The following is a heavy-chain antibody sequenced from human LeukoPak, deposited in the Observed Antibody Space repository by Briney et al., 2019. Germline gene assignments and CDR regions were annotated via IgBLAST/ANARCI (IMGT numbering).Heavy chain of an antibody. CDR2: MSPNSGNT. CDR3: ARTQISGYDDY. Sequence: ASVKVSCKASGCTFTSYDISWVRQATGQGPEWMGWMSPNSGNTGYAQKFQGRVIMTRNTSISTAYMELSSLRSEDTAVYYCARTQISGYDDYWGQGTLVTVSS. J-gene: IGHJ4*02. CDR1: GCTFTSYD. D-gene: IGHD5-12*01. V-gene: IGHV1-8*01.